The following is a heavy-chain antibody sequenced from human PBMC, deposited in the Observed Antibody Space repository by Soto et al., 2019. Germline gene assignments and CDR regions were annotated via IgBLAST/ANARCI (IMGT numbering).Heavy chain of an antibody. D-gene: IGHD5-12*01. CDR2: IYYSGST. J-gene: IGHJ5*02. V-gene: IGHV4-31*03. CDR3: AREYIAAHWFDP. Sequence: SETLSLTCSVSGGSISNSSYLWGWVRQHPGKGLEWIGYIYYSGSTYYNPSLKSRVTISVDTSKNQFSLKLSSVTAADTAVYYCAREYIAAHWFDPWGQGTLVTVSS. CDR1: GGSISNSSYL.